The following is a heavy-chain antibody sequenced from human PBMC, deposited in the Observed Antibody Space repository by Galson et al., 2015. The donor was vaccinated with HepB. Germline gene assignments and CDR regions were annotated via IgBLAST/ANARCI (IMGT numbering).Heavy chain of an antibody. CDR3: ARKGSSGYYNWFDP. Sequence: SLRLSCAASGFTFSSYEMNWVRQAPGKGLEWVSYISSSGSTIYYADSVKGRFTISRDNAKNSLYLQMNSLRAEDTAVYYCARKGSSGYYNWFDPWGQGTLVTVSS. D-gene: IGHD3-22*01. CDR2: ISSSGSTI. V-gene: IGHV3-48*03. J-gene: IGHJ5*02. CDR1: GFTFSSYE.